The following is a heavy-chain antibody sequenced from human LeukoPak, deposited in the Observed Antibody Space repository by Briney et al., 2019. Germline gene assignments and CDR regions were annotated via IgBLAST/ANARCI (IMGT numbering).Heavy chain of an antibody. CDR3: ARDRTPPHMNYYGSGSFDY. CDR2: ISYDGSNK. CDR1: GFTFSSCA. D-gene: IGHD3-10*01. V-gene: IGHV3-30*04. Sequence: PGRSLRLSCAASGFTFSSCAMHWVRQAPGKGLEWVAVISYDGSNKYYADSVKGRFTISRDNSKNTLYLQMNSLRAEDTAVYYCARDRTPPHMNYYGSGSFDYWGQGTLVTVSS. J-gene: IGHJ4*02.